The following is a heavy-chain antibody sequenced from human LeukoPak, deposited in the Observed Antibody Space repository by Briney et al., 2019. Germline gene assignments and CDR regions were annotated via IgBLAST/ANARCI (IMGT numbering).Heavy chain of an antibody. V-gene: IGHV1-3*01. Sequence: ASVKVSCKASGYTFTNYAIRWVRQAPGQRLEWMGWINSGNGNTKYSQELQGRVAINRDTSTSTAYMELRSLRSDDTAMYYCARMEMATAIFDYWGQGTLVTVSS. CDR3: ARMEMATAIFDY. CDR2: INSGNGNT. CDR1: GYTFTNYA. D-gene: IGHD5-24*01. J-gene: IGHJ4*02.